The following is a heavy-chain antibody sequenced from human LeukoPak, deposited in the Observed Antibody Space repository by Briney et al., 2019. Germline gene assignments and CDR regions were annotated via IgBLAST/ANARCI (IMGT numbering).Heavy chain of an antibody. V-gene: IGHV1-18*01. CDR3: ARRQWLPTGWGYYYYYMDV. CDR1: GYTFTSYG. J-gene: IGHJ6*03. Sequence: ASVKVSCKASGYTFTSYGISWVRQAPGQGLEWMGWISAYNGNTNYAQKLQGRVTMTTDTSTSTAYMELRSLRSDDTAVYYCARRQWLPTGWGYYYYYMDVWGKGTTVTVSS. CDR2: ISAYNGNT. D-gene: IGHD6-19*01.